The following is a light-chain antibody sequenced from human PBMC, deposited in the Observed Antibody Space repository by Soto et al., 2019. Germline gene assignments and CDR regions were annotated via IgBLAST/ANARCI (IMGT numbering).Light chain of an antibody. CDR2: DVS. J-gene: IGKJ4*01. V-gene: IGKV3-11*01. Sequence: EIVLTQSPATLSLSPGERATLSCRASQSVSSNLAWYQQKPGQAPRLLIYDVSNRATGIPARFSASGSGTDCTLTISSLEPEDFAVYYCQQCNSWPLTFGGGTEVEIK. CDR3: QQCNSWPLT. CDR1: QSVSSN.